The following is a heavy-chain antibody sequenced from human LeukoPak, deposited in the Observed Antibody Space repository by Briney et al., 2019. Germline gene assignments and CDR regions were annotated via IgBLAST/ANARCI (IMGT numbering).Heavy chain of an antibody. D-gene: IGHD1-26*01. Sequence: GGSLRLSCAVSGLTFNNYAMSWVRQAPGKGLEWVANIKQDGSEKYYVDSVKGRFTISRDNAKNSLYLQMNSLRAEDTAVYYCARDRVGGGYFDYWGQGTLVTVSS. CDR2: IKQDGSEK. V-gene: IGHV3-7*01. CDR3: ARDRVGGGYFDY. CDR1: GLTFNNYA. J-gene: IGHJ4*02.